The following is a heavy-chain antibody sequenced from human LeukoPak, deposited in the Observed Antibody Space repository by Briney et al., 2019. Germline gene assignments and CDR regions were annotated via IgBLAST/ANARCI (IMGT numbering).Heavy chain of an antibody. D-gene: IGHD6-19*01. V-gene: IGHV4-4*07. CDR2: IYTSGST. Sequence: SETLSLTCTVSAGSLSSYYWSWIRQPAGKGLEWIGRIYTSGSTNYNRSLKSRVTMSVDTSKNQFSLRLSCVTAADTAVYYCATALYSSGWYYFDYWGQGTLVTVSS. CDR3: ATALYSSGWYYFDY. J-gene: IGHJ4*02. CDR1: AGSLSSYY.